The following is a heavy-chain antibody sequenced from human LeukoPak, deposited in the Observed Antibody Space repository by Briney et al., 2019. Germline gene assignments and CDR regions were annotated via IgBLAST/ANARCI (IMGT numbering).Heavy chain of an antibody. CDR3: ARFYNPDY. D-gene: IGHD1-14*01. CDR1: GFTFSSSW. CDR2: IKQDGSEK. V-gene: IGHV3-7*01. Sequence: GGSLRLSCAASGFTFSSSWMTWVRQVPGKGLEWVANIKQDGSEKYYVDSVKGRFTISRDNAKNSLYLQMSSLRAEDTAVYYCARFYNPDYWGQGTLVTVSS. J-gene: IGHJ4*02.